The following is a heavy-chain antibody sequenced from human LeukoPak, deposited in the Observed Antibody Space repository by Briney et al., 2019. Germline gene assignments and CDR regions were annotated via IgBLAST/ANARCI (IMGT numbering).Heavy chain of an antibody. V-gene: IGHV4-34*01. J-gene: IGHJ4*02. CDR3: ARRGELRGVTPFDY. D-gene: IGHD3-10*01. CDR2: INHSGST. Sequence: SETLSLTCAVYGGSFSGYYWSWIRQPPGKGLEWIGEINHSGSTNYNPFLKSRVTISVDTSKNQFSLKLSSVTAADTAVYYCARRGELRGVTPFDYWGQGTLVTVSS. CDR1: GGSFSGYY.